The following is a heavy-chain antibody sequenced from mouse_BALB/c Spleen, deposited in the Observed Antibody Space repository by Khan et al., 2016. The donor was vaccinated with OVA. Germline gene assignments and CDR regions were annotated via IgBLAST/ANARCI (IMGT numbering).Heavy chain of an antibody. V-gene: IGHV1S81*02. CDR2: INPSNGGT. CDR3: TRMATTRATLWFAY. D-gene: IGHD3-2*01. Sequence: QVQLKQSGAELVKPGASVKLYCKASGYTFTSYYMYWLKQRPGQGLEWIGEINPSNGGTNFNEKFKSKATLTVEKYSSTAYMQLSRLTSEHSAFYCFTRMATTRATLWFAYWGQGTLDTVSA. J-gene: IGHJ3*01. CDR1: GYTFTSYY.